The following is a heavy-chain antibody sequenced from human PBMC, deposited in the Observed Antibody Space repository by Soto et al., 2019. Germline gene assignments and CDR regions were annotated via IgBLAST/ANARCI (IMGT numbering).Heavy chain of an antibody. J-gene: IGHJ4*02. Sequence: PGGSLRLSCAASGFTFSSYAMSWVRQAPGKGLEWVSAISGSGGSTYYADSVKGRFTISRDNSKNTLYLQMNSLRAEDTAVYYCKKDPNYSGYSYGFDYWGQGTLVTVYS. CDR2: ISGSGGST. CDR3: KKDPNYSGYSYGFDY. CDR1: GFTFSSYA. D-gene: IGHD5-18*01. V-gene: IGHV3-23*01.